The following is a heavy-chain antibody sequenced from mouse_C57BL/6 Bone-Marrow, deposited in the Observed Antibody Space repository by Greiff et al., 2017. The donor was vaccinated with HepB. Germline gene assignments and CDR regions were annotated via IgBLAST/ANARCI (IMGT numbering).Heavy chain of an antibody. Sequence: QVQLKESGPELVKPGASVKISCKASGYAFSSSWMNWVKQRPGKGLEWIGRIYPGDGDTNYNGMFTGKATLTADKSSSTAYMQLSSLTSEDSAVYFCAVLRGFAYWGQGTLVTVSA. J-gene: IGHJ3*01. D-gene: IGHD1-1*01. V-gene: IGHV1-82*01. CDR2: IYPGDGDT. CDR3: AVLRGFAY. CDR1: GYAFSSSW.